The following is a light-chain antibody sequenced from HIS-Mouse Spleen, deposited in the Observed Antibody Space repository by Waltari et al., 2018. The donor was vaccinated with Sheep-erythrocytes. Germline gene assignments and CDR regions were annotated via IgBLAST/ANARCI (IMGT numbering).Light chain of an antibody. J-gene: IGLJ1*01. CDR2: DVS. Sequence: QSALTQPRSVSGSPGPSVTISCTRTSSDVGGYNYVPWYQQHPGKAPKLMIYDVSKRPSGVPDRFSGSKSGNTASLTISGLQAEDEADYYCCSYAGSYNHVFATGTKVTVL. CDR1: SSDVGGYNY. CDR3: CSYAGSYNHV. V-gene: IGLV2-11*01.